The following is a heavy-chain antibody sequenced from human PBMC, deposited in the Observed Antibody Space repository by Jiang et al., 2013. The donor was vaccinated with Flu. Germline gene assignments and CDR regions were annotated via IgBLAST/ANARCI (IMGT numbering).Heavy chain of an antibody. V-gene: IGHV3-74*01. CDR1: GFTFSNYW. CDR2: INGDGSGT. D-gene: IGHD4-17*01. J-gene: IGHJ4*02. CDR3: ARSHYGDYPRLFDY. Sequence: GLVQPGGSLRLSCAGFGFTFSNYWMHWVRQAPGKGLVWVSRINGDGSGTNYADSVKGRFTISRDNAKNTLYLQMNSLRAEDTAVYYCARSHYGDYPRLFDYWGLGTLVTVSS.